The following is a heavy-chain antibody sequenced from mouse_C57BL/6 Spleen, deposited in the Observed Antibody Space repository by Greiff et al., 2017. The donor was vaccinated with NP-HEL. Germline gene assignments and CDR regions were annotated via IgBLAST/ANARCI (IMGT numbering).Heavy chain of an antibody. CDR3: ANYYGSSYGSFDY. CDR2: IYPRSGNT. J-gene: IGHJ2*01. Sequence: QVQLQQSGAELARPGASVKLSCKASGYTFTSYGISWVKQRPGQGLEWIGEIYPRSGNTYYNEKFKGKATLTADKSSSTAYMELRSLTSEDSAVYFCANYYGSSYGSFDYWGQGTTLTVSS. V-gene: IGHV1-81*01. CDR1: GYTFTSYG. D-gene: IGHD1-1*01.